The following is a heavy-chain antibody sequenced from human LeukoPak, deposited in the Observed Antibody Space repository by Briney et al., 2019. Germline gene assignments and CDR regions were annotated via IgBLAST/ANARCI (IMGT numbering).Heavy chain of an antibody. CDR2: IKTNADGGTA. D-gene: IGHD3-10*01. J-gene: IGHJ1*01. V-gene: IGHV3-15*07. Sequence: GGSLRLSCAASGFNFNNAWLDWVRQTPGQGLEWVGQIKTNADGGTADYAAPVKGRFTISRDDSKNMLYLQMNSLKTEDTAVYYRTTDRDSLVWFGAGGHWGQGTPVTVSS. CDR3: TTDRDSLVWFGAGGH. CDR1: GFNFNNAW.